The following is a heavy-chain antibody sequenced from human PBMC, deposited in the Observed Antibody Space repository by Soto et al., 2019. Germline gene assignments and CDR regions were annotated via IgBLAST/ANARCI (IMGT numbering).Heavy chain of an antibody. CDR3: VADRDTTTPMVHGNY. J-gene: IGHJ4*02. D-gene: IGHD5-18*01. CDR2: ISYNGGQI. CDR1: GLTFTIYS. V-gene: IGHV3-48*02. Sequence: EVQLVESGGDLIQPGGSLRLSCAASGLTFTIYSMNWVRQAPGKGLEWVSYISYNGGQIAYADSVKGRFTVSRDNAKNSLYLQMNSLRDEDTALYYCVADRDTTTPMVHGNYWGQATLVTVSS.